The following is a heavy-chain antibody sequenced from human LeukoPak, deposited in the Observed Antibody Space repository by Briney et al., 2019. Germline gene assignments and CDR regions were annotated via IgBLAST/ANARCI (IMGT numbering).Heavy chain of an antibody. V-gene: IGHV4-34*01. CDR1: GGSFSGYY. CDR2: INHSGST. D-gene: IGHD3-10*01. J-gene: IGHJ4*02. Sequence: PSETLSLTCAVYGGSFSGYYWSWIRQPPGKGLEWIGEINHSGSTNYNPSLKSRVTISVDTSKNQFSLKLSSVTAADTAVYYCARVRRGLMVRGVIYYFDYWGQGTLVTASS. CDR3: ARVRRGLMVRGVIYYFDY.